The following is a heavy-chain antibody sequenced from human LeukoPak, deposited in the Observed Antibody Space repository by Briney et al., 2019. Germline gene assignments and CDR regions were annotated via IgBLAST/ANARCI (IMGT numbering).Heavy chain of an antibody. CDR3: AKGYSSGWLEIGH. J-gene: IGHJ4*02. CDR1: GITFSTYA. CDR2: ITGGGGDT. Sequence: GGSLRLSCAASGITFSTYAMNWVRQAPGKGLEWVSGITGGGGDTFYADSVKGRFTISRDNSKNTLYLQINSLRVEDTAEYYCAKGYSSGWLEIGHWGQGALVTVSS. D-gene: IGHD6-19*01. V-gene: IGHV3-23*01.